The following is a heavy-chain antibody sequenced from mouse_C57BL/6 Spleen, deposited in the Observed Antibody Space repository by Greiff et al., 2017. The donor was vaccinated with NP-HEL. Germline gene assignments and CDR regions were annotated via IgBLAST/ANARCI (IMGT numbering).Heavy chain of an antibody. CDR2: ISSGGSYT. CDR1: GFTFSSYG. D-gene: IGHD5-5*01. V-gene: IGHV5-6*01. CDR3: ARRLPDWYFDV. J-gene: IGHJ1*03. Sequence: EVQLVESGGDLVKPGGSLKLSCAASGFTFSSYGMSWVRQTPDKRLEWVATISSGGSYTYYPDSVKGRFTISRDNAKNTLYLQMSSLKSEDTAMYYCARRLPDWYFDVWGTGTTVTVSS.